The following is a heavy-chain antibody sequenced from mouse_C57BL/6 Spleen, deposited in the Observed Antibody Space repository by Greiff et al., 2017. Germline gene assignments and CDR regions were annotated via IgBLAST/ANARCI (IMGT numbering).Heavy chain of an antibody. Sequence: VQLQQSGPELVKPGASVKLSCKASGYTFTSYAIHWVKQRPGQGLEWIGWIYPRDGSTKYNEKFKGKATLTVDTSSSTAYMELHSLTSEDSAVYFCARRGLRLCPYYFDYWGQGTTLTVSS. D-gene: IGHD2-4*01. CDR1: GYTFTSYA. CDR3: ARRGLRLCPYYFDY. CDR2: IYPRDGST. J-gene: IGHJ2*01. V-gene: IGHV1-85*01.